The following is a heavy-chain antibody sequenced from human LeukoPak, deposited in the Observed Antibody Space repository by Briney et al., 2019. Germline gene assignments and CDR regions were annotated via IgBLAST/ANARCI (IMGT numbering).Heavy chain of an antibody. V-gene: IGHV4-34*01. CDR3: ARDRVIAVAGYYYYYYMDV. CDR2: INHSGST. Sequence: SETLSLTCAVYGGSFSGYYWSWIRQPPGKGLEWIGEINHSGSTNYNPSLKSRVTISVDTSKNQFSLKLSSVTAADTAVYYCARDRVIAVAGYYYYYYMDVWGKGTTVTISS. J-gene: IGHJ6*03. D-gene: IGHD6-19*01. CDR1: GGSFSGYY.